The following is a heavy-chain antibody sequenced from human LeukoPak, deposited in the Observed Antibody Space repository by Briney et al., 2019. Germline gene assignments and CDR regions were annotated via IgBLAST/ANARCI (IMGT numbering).Heavy chain of an antibody. D-gene: IGHD2-15*01. CDR1: GGSISSGGYS. CDR3: ARAKDGPYYFDY. Sequence: SQTLSLTCAVSGGSISSGGYSWSWIRQPPGKGLEWIGYIYYSGSTYYNPSLKSRVTISVDRSKNQFSLKLSSVTAADTAVYYCARAKDGPYYFDYWGQGTLVTVSS. V-gene: IGHV4-30-2*01. CDR2: IYYSGST. J-gene: IGHJ4*02.